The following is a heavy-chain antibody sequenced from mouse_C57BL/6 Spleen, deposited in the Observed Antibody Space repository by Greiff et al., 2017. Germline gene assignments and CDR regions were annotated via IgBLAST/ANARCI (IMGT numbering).Heavy chain of an antibody. J-gene: IGHJ3*01. V-gene: IGHV1-64*01. Sequence: QVQLQQPGAELVKPGASVKLSCTASGYTFTSYWMHWVKQRPGQGLEWIGMIHPNGGSTNYNEKFKSRATLAVDKPSSTAYMQLSSLTSEDSAVYYCARGYDYLFAYWGQGALVTVAA. D-gene: IGHD2-4*01. CDR1: GYTFTSYW. CDR3: ARGYDYLFAY. CDR2: IHPNGGST.